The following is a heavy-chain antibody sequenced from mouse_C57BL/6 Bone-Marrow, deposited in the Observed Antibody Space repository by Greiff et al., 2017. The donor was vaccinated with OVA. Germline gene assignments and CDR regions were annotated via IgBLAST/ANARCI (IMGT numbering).Heavy chain of an antibody. CDR3: ARKGITTVVPYAMDY. CDR1: GFSLTSYG. CDR2: IWSGGST. V-gene: IGHV2-2*01. Sequence: VKLQESGPGLVQPSQSLSITCTVSGFSLTSYGVHWVRQSPGKGLEWLGVIWSGGSTDYNAAFISRLSISKDNSKSQVFFKMNSLQADDTAIYYCARKGITTVVPYAMDYWGQGTSVTVSS. D-gene: IGHD1-1*01. J-gene: IGHJ4*01.